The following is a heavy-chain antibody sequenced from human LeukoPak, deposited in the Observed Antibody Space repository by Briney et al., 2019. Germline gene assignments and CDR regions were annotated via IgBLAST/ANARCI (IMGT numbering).Heavy chain of an antibody. Sequence: GGSLRLSCAASGFTASSNYMSWVRQAPGKGLEWVSVIYSGGSTYYADSVKGRFTISRDKSKNTLYLQMNSLRAEDTAVYYCAKYDYVWGSYRYLPDYWGQGTLVTFSS. D-gene: IGHD3-16*02. V-gene: IGHV3-53*01. CDR1: GFTASSNY. CDR3: AKYDYVWGSYRYLPDY. J-gene: IGHJ4*02. CDR2: IYSGGST.